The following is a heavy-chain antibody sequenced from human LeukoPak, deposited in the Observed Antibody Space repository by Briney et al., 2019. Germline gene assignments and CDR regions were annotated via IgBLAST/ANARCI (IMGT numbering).Heavy chain of an antibody. CDR1: GYTFTSYA. D-gene: IGHD4-17*01. CDR3: ATVYGDYYGMDV. CDR2: INAGNGNT. J-gene: IGHJ6*02. Sequence: ASVKVSCKASGYTFTSYAMHWVRQAPGQRLEWMGWINAGNGNTKYSQKFQGRVTITRDTSASTAYMELSSLRSEDTAVYYCATVYGDYYGMDVWGQGTTVTVSS. V-gene: IGHV1-3*01.